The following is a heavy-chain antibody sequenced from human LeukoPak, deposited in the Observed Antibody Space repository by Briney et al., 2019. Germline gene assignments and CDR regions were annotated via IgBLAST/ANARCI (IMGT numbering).Heavy chain of an antibody. CDR2: IYTSGST. CDR3: AREGYYDSSGYTYYYYYYMDV. J-gene: IGHJ6*03. CDR1: GGSISSGSYY. Sequence: SETLSLTCTVSGGSISSGSYYWSWIRQPAGKGLEWIGRIYTSGSTNYNLSLKSRVTISVDTSKNQFSLKLSSVTAADTAVYYCAREGYYDSSGYTYYYYYYMDVWGKGTTVTVSS. V-gene: IGHV4-61*02. D-gene: IGHD3-22*01.